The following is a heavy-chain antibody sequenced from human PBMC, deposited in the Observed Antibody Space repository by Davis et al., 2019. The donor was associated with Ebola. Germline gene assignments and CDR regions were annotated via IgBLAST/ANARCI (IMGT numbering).Heavy chain of an antibody. J-gene: IGHJ5*02. Sequence: GGSLRLSCAASGFTFSSYSMNWVRQAPGKGLEWVAVIWYDGSNKYYADSVKGRFTISRDNSKNTLYLQMNSLRAEDTAVYYCARDATGFVYYDILTGYYRDNWFDPWGQGTLVTVSS. D-gene: IGHD3-9*01. CDR2: IWYDGSNK. CDR3: ARDATGFVYYDILTGYYRDNWFDP. CDR1: GFTFSSYS. V-gene: IGHV3-33*08.